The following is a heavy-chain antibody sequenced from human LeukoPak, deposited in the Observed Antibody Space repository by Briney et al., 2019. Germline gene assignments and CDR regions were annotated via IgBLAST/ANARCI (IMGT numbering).Heavy chain of an antibody. J-gene: IGHJ4*02. D-gene: IGHD3-16*01. Sequence: AGGSLRLSCTTSGFTFSDHWMSWVRQAPGKGLEWVGNINQDGSEINYLESVKGRLSITRDNAKNSLFLHMNNLRVEDTAKYYCARVDGNTAYRPVEDWGQGTLVTVSS. V-gene: IGHV3-7*01. CDR1: GFTFSDHW. CDR3: ARVDGNTAYRPVED. CDR2: INQDGSEI.